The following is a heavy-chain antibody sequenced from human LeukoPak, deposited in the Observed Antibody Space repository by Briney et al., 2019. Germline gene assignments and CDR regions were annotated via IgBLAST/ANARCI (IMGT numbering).Heavy chain of an antibody. V-gene: IGHV4-39*01. CDR2: IYYSGST. J-gene: IGHJ3*02. CDR1: GGSISSSSYY. Sequence: SETLSLTCTVSGGSISSSSYYWGWIRQPPGKGLEWIGSIYYSGSTYCNPSLKSRVTISVDTSKNQFSLKLSSVTAADTAVYYCASPNYYDSSGMVAFDIWGQGTMVTVSS. CDR3: ASPNYYDSSGMVAFDI. D-gene: IGHD3-22*01.